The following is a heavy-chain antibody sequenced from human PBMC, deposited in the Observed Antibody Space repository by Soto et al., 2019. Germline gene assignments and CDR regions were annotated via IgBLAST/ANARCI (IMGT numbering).Heavy chain of an antibody. J-gene: IGHJ4*02. CDR1: GYSFTSYW. Sequence: SGESLKISCKGSGYSFTSYWIGWVRQMPGKGLEWMGIIYPGDSDTRYSPSFQGQVTISADKSISTAYLQWSSLKASDTAMYYCARGGHSKLKSYYDILTGYFTLLEAVFDYWGQGTLVTVSS. D-gene: IGHD3-9*01. CDR3: ARGGHSKLKSYYDILTGYFTLLEAVFDY. V-gene: IGHV5-51*01. CDR2: IYPGDSDT.